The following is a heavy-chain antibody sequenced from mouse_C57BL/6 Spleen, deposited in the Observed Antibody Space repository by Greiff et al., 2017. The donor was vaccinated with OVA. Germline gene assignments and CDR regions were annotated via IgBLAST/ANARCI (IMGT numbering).Heavy chain of an antibody. CDR1: GYTFTSYW. D-gene: IGHD1-1*01. Sequence: QLQQPGAELVKPGASVKLSCKASGYTFTSYWMHWVKQRPGQGLEWIGMIHPNSGSTNYNEKFKSKATLTVDKSSSTAYMQLSSLTSEDSAVYYCARRTYYYGSSYVFDYWGQGTTLTVSS. V-gene: IGHV1-64*01. CDR2: IHPNSGST. J-gene: IGHJ2*01. CDR3: ARRTYYYGSSYVFDY.